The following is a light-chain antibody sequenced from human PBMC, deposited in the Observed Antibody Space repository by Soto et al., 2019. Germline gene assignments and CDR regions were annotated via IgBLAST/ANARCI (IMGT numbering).Light chain of an antibody. Sequence: DFQMTQSPSTLSASVGDRVTVTCRASQSLNRWLAWYQQRPGKAPKLLIYDASELESGVPSRFSGSGSGTEFTLTISSLQPDDFATYYCQQYNSFPYIFGQGTKLEIK. CDR3: QQYNSFPYI. V-gene: IGKV1-5*01. CDR2: DAS. J-gene: IGKJ2*01. CDR1: QSLNRW.